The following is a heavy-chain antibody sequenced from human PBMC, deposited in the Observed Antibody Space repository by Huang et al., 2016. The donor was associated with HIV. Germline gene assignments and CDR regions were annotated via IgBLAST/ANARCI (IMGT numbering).Heavy chain of an antibody. CDR2: IKQDGSEN. D-gene: IGHD6-19*01. Sequence: EVQLVESGGGLVQPGGSLRVSCAASGFSISTYWMSWVRQTPGKGLEWVASIKQDGSENDYVDAVKGRFIISRDNAKNSLYLQMNSLRAEDTAVYYCTRGPLGWLVHRYFYHWGQGTLVTVSS. CDR3: TRGPLGWLVHRYFYH. J-gene: IGHJ1*01. CDR1: GFSISTYW. V-gene: IGHV3-7*01.